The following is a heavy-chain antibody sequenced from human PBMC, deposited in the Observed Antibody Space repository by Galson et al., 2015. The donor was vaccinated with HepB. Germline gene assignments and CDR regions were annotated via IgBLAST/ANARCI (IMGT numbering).Heavy chain of an antibody. CDR1: GGSITSWC. J-gene: IGHJ4*02. D-gene: IGHD4/OR15-4a*01. CDR2: VCSPGNT. V-gene: IGHV4-4*07. Sequence: LSLTCSVSGGSITSWCYSWIRQSAGTGLEWIGRVCSPGNTKYNPSFESRVTMSLDTSKNQISLHLKSLTAADTAVFFCATGAGDFDHWGQGTRVTVSS. CDR3: ATGAGDFDH.